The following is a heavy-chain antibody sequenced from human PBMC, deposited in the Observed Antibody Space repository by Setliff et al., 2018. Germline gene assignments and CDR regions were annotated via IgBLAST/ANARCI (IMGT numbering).Heavy chain of an antibody. CDR2: IYTKGST. CDR1: GGSMTDFF. D-gene: IGHD6-13*01. Sequence: SETLSLTCSVTGGSMTDFFWNWIRQPPGKGLEWIGYIYTKGSTNYSPSLRSLVTISLDTSKNQFSLNLNSVTAADTAVYFCARDTPHDPVSSNWYRNWFDPWGQGILVTVSS. V-gene: IGHV4-4*08. CDR3: ARDTPHDPVSSNWYRNWFDP. J-gene: IGHJ5*02.